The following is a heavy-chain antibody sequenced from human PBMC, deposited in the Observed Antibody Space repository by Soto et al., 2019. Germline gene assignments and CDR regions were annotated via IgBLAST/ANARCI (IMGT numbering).Heavy chain of an antibody. V-gene: IGHV5-51*01. CDR1: GYSFTSYW. J-gene: IGHJ3*02. CDR3: ARHKHFLFRELETGDI. CDR2: IYPGDSDT. D-gene: IGHD3-10*01. Sequence: PGESLQISCKGSGYSFTSYWIGWVRQMPGKGLEWMGIIYPGDSDTRYSPSFQGQVTISADKSISTAYLQWSSLKASDTAMYYCARHKHFLFRELETGDIWGQGTMVTVSS.